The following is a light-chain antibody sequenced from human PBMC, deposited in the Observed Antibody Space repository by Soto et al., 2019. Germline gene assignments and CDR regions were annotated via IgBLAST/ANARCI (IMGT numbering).Light chain of an antibody. CDR3: QQYDNAPLT. V-gene: IGKV3-20*01. Sequence: EIVLTQSPGTLSLSPGEGATLSCRASQSLSRNYLAWYQHKPGQAPRLLIYTASNRATGVPPRFSGSGSGTDFTLTISRLEPEGFALYYCQQYDNAPLTFGQGTKVEI. J-gene: IGKJ1*01. CDR2: TAS. CDR1: QSLSRNY.